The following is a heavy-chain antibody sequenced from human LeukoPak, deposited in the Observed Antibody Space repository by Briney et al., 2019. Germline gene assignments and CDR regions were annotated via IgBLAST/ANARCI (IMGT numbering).Heavy chain of an antibody. CDR3: AKDLVDTAMVTFFYYDNSGEPLDY. J-gene: IGHJ4*02. CDR1: GFTFSSYA. V-gene: IGHV3-23*01. Sequence: GGSLRLSCAASGFTFSSYAMSWVRQAPGKGLEWVSAISGSGGSTYYADSVKGRFTISRDNSKNTLYLQMNSLRAEDTAVYYCAKDLVDTAMVTFFYYDNSGEPLDYWGQGTLVTVSS. D-gene: IGHD5-18*01. CDR2: ISGSGGST.